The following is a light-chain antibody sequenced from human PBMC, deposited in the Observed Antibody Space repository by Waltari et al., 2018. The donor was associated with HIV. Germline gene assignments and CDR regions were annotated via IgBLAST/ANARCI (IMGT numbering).Light chain of an antibody. CDR3: QQSYSTPWT. J-gene: IGKJ1*01. CDR2: SAS. Sequence: DIRMTQSPSSLSASIGDTVTITCRTSQLIHNYLNWYQHRQGKAPKLLIFSASRLQSGVPSRFSGSGSGTDFTLTIAGLQPDDFSSYYCQQSYSTPWTFGQGTKVEI. V-gene: IGKV1-39*01. CDR1: QLIHNY.